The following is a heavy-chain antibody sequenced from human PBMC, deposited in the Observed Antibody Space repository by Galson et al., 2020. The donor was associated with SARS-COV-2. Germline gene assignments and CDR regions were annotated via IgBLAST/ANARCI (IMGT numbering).Heavy chain of an antibody. CDR2: ISGSGTNI. V-gene: IGHV3-48*03. J-gene: IGHJ3*02. CDR3: ASPYLAAASFFGAFDS. Sequence: GGSLRLSCAGSGFTFSSYEMNWVRHAQGKGLEWVSYISGSGTNIYYADSVKGRFTITRDNATNSLYLQMTSLRAEDTAVYYCASPYLAAASFFGAFDSWGLWTMVTVSS. D-gene: IGHD2-15*01. CDR1: GFTFSSYE.